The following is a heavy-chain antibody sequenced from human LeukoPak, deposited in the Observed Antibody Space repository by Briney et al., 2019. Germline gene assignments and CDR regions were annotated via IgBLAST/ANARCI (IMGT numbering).Heavy chain of an antibody. CDR1: GGSISTDY. J-gene: IGHJ4*02. D-gene: IGHD6-19*01. CDR3: ARTPWYSSGWFDY. V-gene: IGHV4-59*12. CDR2: IDYTGST. Sequence: SETLSLTCTVSGGSISTDYWGWIRQPPGKGLEFIGYIDYTGSTEYNPSLKSRVTISVDTSKNQFSLKLRSVTAADTAVYYCARTPWYSSGWFDYWGQGTLVTVSS.